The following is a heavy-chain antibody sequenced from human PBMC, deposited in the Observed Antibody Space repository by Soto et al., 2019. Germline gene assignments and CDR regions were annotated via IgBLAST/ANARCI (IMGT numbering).Heavy chain of an antibody. J-gene: IGHJ4*02. CDR3: TTVFVCTNGVCYFDY. CDR2: IKSKTDGGTT. V-gene: IGHV3-15*01. Sequence: GGSLRLSCAASGFTFSNAWMSWVRQAPGKGLEWVGRIKSKTDGGTTDYAAPVKGRFTISRDDSKNTLYLQMNSLKTEDTAVYYCTTVFVCTNGVCYFDYWGQGTLVTVSS. D-gene: IGHD2-8*01. CDR1: GFTFSNAW.